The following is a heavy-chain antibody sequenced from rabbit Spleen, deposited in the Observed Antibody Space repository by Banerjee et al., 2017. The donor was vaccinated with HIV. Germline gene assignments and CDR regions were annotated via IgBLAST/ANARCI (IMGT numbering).Heavy chain of an antibody. J-gene: IGHJ4*01. CDR1: GFSFSSNYW. D-gene: IGHD7-1*01. CDR2: IYAGSSGST. CDR3: ARFYAGYGDFGYAAM. V-gene: IGHV1S40*01. Sequence: QSLEESGGDLVKPEGSLTLTCAASGFSFSSNYWMCWVRQAPGKGLDWIACIYAGSSGSTYYASWAKGRFTISKTSSTTVTLQMTSLTAADTATYFCARFYAGYGDFGYAAMWGPGTLVTVS.